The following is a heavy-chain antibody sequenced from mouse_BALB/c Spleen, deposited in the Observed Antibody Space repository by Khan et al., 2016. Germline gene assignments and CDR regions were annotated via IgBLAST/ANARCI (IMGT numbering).Heavy chain of an antibody. CDR3: ARDDQDYDAWFAS. V-gene: IGHV2-9*02. CDR1: GFSLTNSG. Sequence: QVQLKESGPGLVAPSQSLSITCTVSGFSLTNSGVHWIRQPPGKGLEWLGVIWPGGSTDYNSAPMSRLSITKDNSQNPGSLKMFSLQTDDTAMYYCARDDQDYDAWFASWGQGTLVIVSA. J-gene: IGHJ3*01. D-gene: IGHD2-4*01. CDR2: IWPGGST.